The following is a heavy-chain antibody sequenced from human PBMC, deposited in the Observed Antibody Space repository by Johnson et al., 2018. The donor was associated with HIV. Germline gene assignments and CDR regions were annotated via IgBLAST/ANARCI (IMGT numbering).Heavy chain of an antibody. Sequence: MQLVESGGGLIQPGGSLRLSCAASGFTFSSYDMHWVRQATGKGLEWVSTIGTAGDTYYADSVKGRFTISRDNSKNTLYLQMNSLRAEDTAVYYCARGKSYDIYPAFDIWGQGTMVTVSS. D-gene: IGHD3-9*01. CDR1: GFTFSSYD. CDR2: IGTAGDT. CDR3: ARGKSYDIYPAFDI. V-gene: IGHV3-13*01. J-gene: IGHJ3*02.